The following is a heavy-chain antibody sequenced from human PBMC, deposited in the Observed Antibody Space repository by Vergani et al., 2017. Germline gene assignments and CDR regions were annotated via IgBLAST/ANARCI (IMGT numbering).Heavy chain of an antibody. V-gene: IGHV1-69*02. CDR1: GGTFSSYT. CDR3: VTSERAYCGGDCYSYFDY. CDR2: IIPILGIA. J-gene: IGHJ4*02. Sequence: QVQLVQSGAEVKKPGSSVKVSCKASGGTFSSYTISWVRQAPGQGLEWMGRIIPILGIATYAQKFQGRVTITADKSTSTAYMELSSLRSEDTAVYYCVTSERAYCGGDCYSYFDYWGQGTLVTVAS. D-gene: IGHD2-21*02.